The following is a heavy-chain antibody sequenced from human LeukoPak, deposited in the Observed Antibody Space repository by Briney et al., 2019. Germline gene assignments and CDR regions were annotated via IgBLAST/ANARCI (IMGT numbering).Heavy chain of an antibody. CDR3: STGSGHVFDI. CDR2: INSDGRST. D-gene: IGHD3-10*01. V-gene: IGHV3-74*01. J-gene: IGHJ3*02. Sequence: GGSLTLSCAASGFTFSSYWMHWVRQLQGKGLVWVSRINSDGRSTSYADSGKGRVTIARDNAKNTLYVQMNSLRAEDTAVYYCSTGSGHVFDIWGRGTMATVSS. CDR1: GFTFSSYW.